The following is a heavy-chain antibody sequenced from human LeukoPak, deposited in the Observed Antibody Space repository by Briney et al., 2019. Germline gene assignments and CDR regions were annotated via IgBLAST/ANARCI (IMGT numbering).Heavy chain of an antibody. CDR2: IYYSGNT. D-gene: IGHD3-10*01. J-gene: IGHJ4*02. CDR1: GGSISSSNW. Sequence: PSETLSLTCAVSGGSISSSNWWSWVRQPPGKGLEWIGEIYYSGNTNYNPSLKSRVTISIDKSKNQFSLKLSSVTAADTAVYYCAREVRFSMVRGEIDCWGQGTLVTVSS. V-gene: IGHV4-4*02. CDR3: AREVRFSMVRGEIDC.